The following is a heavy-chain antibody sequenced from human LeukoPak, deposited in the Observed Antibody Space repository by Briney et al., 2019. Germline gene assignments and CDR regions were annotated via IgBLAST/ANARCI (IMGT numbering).Heavy chain of an antibody. CDR3: ARGQTVGVVYNWFDP. V-gene: IGHV1-8*01. CDR1: GYTFTRYD. Sequence: GASVKVSCKASGYTFTRYDINWVRQATGQGLEWMGWMNPNSGNTGYAQKFQGRVTMTRNTSISTAYMELSSLRSEDTAVYYCARGQTVGVVYNWFDPWGQGTLVTVSS. D-gene: IGHD2-21*01. CDR2: MNPNSGNT. J-gene: IGHJ5*02.